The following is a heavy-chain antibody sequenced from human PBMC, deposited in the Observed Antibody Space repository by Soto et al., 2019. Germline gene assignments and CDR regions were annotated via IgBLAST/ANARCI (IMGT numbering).Heavy chain of an antibody. V-gene: IGHV4-4*02. CDR3: GRVRDYCSRTSCYLDP. CDR1: GDSISSTNW. CDR2: IYYDGRA. J-gene: IGHJ5*02. D-gene: IGHD2-2*01. Sequence: SETLSLTCAVSGDSISSTNWWHWVRQSPGKGLEWIGEIYYDGRANYNPSLRSRVTISVDKSKNQFSLNLNSVTAADTAVYYCGRVRDYCSRTSCYLDPWGQGTLVTVSS.